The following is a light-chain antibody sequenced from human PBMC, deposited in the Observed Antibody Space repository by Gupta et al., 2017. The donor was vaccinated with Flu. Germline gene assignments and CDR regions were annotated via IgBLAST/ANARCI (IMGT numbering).Light chain of an antibody. CDR1: QSISTW. V-gene: IGKV1-5*03. CDR2: KAS. Sequence: PSTLSASVGDRVTITCRASQSISTWLAWYQQRPGKAPKLLIYKASSLESGVPSRFSGSGSGTEFTLTISSLQPDDFATYYCQQDNSDSRSFGQGTKVEIK. CDR3: QQDNSDSRS. J-gene: IGKJ1*01.